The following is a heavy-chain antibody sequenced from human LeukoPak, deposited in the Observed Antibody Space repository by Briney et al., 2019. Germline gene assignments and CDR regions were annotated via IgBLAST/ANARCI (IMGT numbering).Heavy chain of an antibody. J-gene: IGHJ5*02. CDR3: AREGRYCSGGSCCYWFDP. CDR2: IYYSGST. CDR1: GGSISSYY. Sequence: SETLSLTCTVSGGSISSYYWSWIRQPPGKGLEWIGYIYYSGSTNYNPSLKSRVTISVDTSKNQFSLKLSSVTAADTAVYYCAREGRYCSGGSCCYWFDPWGQGTLVTVSS. V-gene: IGHV4-59*01. D-gene: IGHD2-15*01.